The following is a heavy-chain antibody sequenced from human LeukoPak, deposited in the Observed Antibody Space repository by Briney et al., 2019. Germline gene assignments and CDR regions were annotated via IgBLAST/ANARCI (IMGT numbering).Heavy chain of an antibody. CDR3: ARGGIAAAGTIDY. V-gene: IGHV3-21*01. J-gene: IGHJ4*02. Sequence: GSLRLSCAASGFTFSSYSMNWVRQAPGKGLEWVSSISSSSSYIYYADSVKGRFTISRDNAKNSLYLQMNSLRAEDTAVYYCARGGIAAAGTIDYWGQGTLVTVSS. CDR1: GFTFSSYS. CDR2: ISSSSSYI. D-gene: IGHD6-13*01.